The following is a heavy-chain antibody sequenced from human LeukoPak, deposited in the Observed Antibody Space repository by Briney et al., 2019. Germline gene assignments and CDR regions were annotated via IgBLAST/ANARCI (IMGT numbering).Heavy chain of an antibody. Sequence: SETLSLTCTVSGDSISSSGYYWGWIRQPPGKGLEWIGSIYYSGSTYYNPSLKSRVTISVDTSKNQFSLKLSSVTAADTAVYYCARWGAAAGPCWGQGTLVTVSS. CDR3: ARWGAAAGPC. CDR2: IYYSGST. V-gene: IGHV4-39*07. J-gene: IGHJ4*02. D-gene: IGHD6-13*01. CDR1: GDSISSSGYY.